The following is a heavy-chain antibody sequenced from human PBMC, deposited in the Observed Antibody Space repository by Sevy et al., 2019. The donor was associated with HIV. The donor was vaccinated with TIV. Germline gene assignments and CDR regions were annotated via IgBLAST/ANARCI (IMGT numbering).Heavy chain of an antibody. D-gene: IGHD6-13*01. CDR2: ISYDGSNK. V-gene: IGHV3-30*18. J-gene: IGHJ5*02. CDR3: AKDQQQLVRVQSGDWFDP. Sequence: GGSLRLSCAASGFTFSSYGMHWVRQAPGKGLEWVAVISYDGSNKYYADSVKGRFTISRDNSKNTLYLQMNSLRAEDTAGYYCAKDQQQLVRVQSGDWFDPWGQGTLVTVSS. CDR1: GFTFSSYG.